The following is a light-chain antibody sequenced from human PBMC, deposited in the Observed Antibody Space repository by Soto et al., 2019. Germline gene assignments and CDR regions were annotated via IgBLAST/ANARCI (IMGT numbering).Light chain of an antibody. CDR3: QSSDSSLSGVV. CDR2: GNI. J-gene: IGLJ2*01. CDR1: SSNIGAGYD. V-gene: IGLV1-40*01. Sequence: QHVLTQPPSVSGAPGQRVTISCTGSSSNIGAGYDVHWYLQLPGTAPKLLIYGNINRPSGVPDRFSGSKSGTSASLAITGLQAEDEADYYCQSSDSSLSGVVFGGGTKVTVL.